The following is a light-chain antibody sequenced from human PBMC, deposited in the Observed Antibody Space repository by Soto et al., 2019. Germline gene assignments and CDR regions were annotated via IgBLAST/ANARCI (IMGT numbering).Light chain of an antibody. V-gene: IGKV3-20*01. CDR1: RSVSSDY. Sequence: EIVLTQSPGTLSLSPGERPTLSCRASRSVSSDYLAWYQQKPGQAPRLLIHGASNRATGIPDRFSGRGSGTDFTLTISRLEPEDFAVYYCQQYGSSGTFGQGTKVDIK. CDR2: GAS. CDR3: QQYGSSGT. J-gene: IGKJ1*01.